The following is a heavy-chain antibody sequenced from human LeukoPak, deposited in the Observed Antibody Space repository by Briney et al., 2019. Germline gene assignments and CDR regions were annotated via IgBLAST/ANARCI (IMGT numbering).Heavy chain of an antibody. Sequence: ASVKVSCKASGGTFSSYAISWVRQAPGQGLEWMGRIIPILGIANYAQKFQGRVTITADKSTSTAYMELSSLRSEDTAVYYCAVGSHYYDSSGYYNFDYWGQGTLVTVSS. CDR3: AVGSHYYDSSGYYNFDY. D-gene: IGHD3-22*01. J-gene: IGHJ4*02. CDR2: IIPILGIA. V-gene: IGHV1-69*04. CDR1: GGTFSSYA.